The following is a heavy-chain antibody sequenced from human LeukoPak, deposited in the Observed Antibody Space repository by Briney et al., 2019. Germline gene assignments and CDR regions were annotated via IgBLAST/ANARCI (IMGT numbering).Heavy chain of an antibody. J-gene: IGHJ4*02. CDR3: AKGLYYDFWSGYYN. CDR2: ISGSGGST. V-gene: IGHV3-23*01. CDR1: GFTFSSYA. Sequence: GGSLRLSCAASGFTFSSYAMHWVRQAPGKGLEWVSAISGSGGSTYYADSVKGRFTISRDNSKNTLYLQMNSLRAEDTAVYYCAKGLYYDFWSGYYNWGQGTLVTVSS. D-gene: IGHD3-3*01.